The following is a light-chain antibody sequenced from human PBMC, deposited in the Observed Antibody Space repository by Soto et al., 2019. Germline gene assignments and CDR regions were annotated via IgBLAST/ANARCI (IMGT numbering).Light chain of an antibody. CDR3: QQRSNWPWT. CDR1: QSVSSY. V-gene: IGKV3-11*01. Sequence: EIVLTQSPATLSLSPGERATLSCRASQSVSSYVAWYQQKPGQAPSLLIYDASNRATGIPARFSGSGFGTDFTLTISSLEPEDFAVYYCQQRSNWPWTFGQGTKVEIK. CDR2: DAS. J-gene: IGKJ1*01.